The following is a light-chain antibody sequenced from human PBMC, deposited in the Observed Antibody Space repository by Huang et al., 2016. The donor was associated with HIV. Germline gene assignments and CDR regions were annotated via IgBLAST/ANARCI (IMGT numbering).Light chain of an antibody. CDR3: HQYSSSPWT. CDR1: QRVSSSY. V-gene: IGKV3-20*01. J-gene: IGKJ1*01. Sequence: EIVLTQSPGTLSLSPGERATLSCRAGQRVSSSYLAWYQHKSGQAPRLLIYGASRRANGIPDRFSGSGSGTDFTLTISRLEPDDIAVYYCHQYSSSPWTFGQGTKVEI. CDR2: GAS.